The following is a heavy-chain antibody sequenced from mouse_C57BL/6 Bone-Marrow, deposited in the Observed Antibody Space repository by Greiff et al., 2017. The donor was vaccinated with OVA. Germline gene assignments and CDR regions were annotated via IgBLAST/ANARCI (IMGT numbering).Heavy chain of an antibody. CDR3: ASGRFYWYFDV. J-gene: IGHJ1*03. V-gene: IGHV1-4*01. CDR2: INPSSGYT. Sequence: VQLQQSGAELARPGASVKMSCKASGYTFTSYTMHWVKQRPGQGLEWIGYINPSSGYTKYNQKFKDKATLTANKSSSAAYMQLSSLTSEDSAVYYCASGRFYWYFDVWGTGTTVTVSS. CDR1: GYTFTSYT.